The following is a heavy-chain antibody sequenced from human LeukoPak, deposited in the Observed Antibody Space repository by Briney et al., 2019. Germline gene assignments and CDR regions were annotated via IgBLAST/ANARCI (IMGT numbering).Heavy chain of an antibody. J-gene: IGHJ4*02. V-gene: IGHV3-30*01. CDR1: RFTFSNYA. D-gene: IGHD3-22*01. Sequence: QPGRSLRLSCAASRFTFSNYAMHWVRQVPGKGLDWVAVISYDGSKDYYADSVKGRFTISRDNSKNTLYLQMNSLRAKDTAVYYCAGVGPYSSGFNWGQGTLVTVSS. CDR3: AGVGPYSSGFN. CDR2: ISYDGSKD.